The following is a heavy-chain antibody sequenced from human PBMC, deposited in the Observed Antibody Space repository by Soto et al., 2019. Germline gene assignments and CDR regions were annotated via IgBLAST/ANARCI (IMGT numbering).Heavy chain of an antibody. D-gene: IGHD3-9*01. CDR2: ISGSGGST. V-gene: IGHV3-23*01. CDR3: AKVGYFDWPMYYYGMDV. CDR1: GFTFSSYA. J-gene: IGHJ6*02. Sequence: PGGSLRLSCAASGFTFSSYAMSWVRQAPGKGLEWVSAISGSGGSTYYADSVKGRFTISRDNSKNTLYLQMNSLRAEDTAVYYCAKVGYFDWPMYYYGMDVWGQGTTVTVSS.